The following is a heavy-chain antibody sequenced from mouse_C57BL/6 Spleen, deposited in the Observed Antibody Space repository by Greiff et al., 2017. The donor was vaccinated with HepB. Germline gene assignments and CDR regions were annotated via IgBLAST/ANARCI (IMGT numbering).Heavy chain of an antibody. CDR1: GYTFTSYW. V-gene: IGHV1-50*01. CDR2: IDPSDSYT. CDR3: ASRSR. J-gene: IGHJ2*01. Sequence: QVQLQQPGAELVKPGASVKLSCKASGYTFTSYWVQWVKQRPGQGLEWIGEIDPSDSYTNYNQKCKGKATLTVDTSSSTAYMQLSSLTSEDSAVYYCASRSRWGQGTTLTVSS. D-gene: IGHD1-1*01.